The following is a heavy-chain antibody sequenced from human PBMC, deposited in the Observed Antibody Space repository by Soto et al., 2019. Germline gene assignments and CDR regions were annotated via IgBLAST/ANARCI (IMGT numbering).Heavy chain of an antibody. CDR1: GGSISGYY. Sequence: QVQLQESGPGLVKPSETLSLTCTVSGGSISGYYWSWIRQPPGKRLEWIGYIDYYGSTNYNPSLKSRLTLSVDTSKTQFALNLGSVTAADTAIYYVARYFDWPSGLDIWGQGTRVSFSS. CDR3: ARYFDWPSGLDI. CDR2: IDYYGST. V-gene: IGHV4-59*01. J-gene: IGHJ3*02. D-gene: IGHD3-9*01.